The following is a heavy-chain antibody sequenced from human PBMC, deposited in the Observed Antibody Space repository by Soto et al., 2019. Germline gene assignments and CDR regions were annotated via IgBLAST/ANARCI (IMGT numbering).Heavy chain of an antibody. D-gene: IGHD3-3*01. J-gene: IGHJ6*03. V-gene: IGHV4-34*01. CDR1: GGSFSGYY. CDR3: ARNLDGLEAPTKPSSIWSDYYKPLHNYYYMDV. CDR2: INHSGST. Sequence: SETLSLTCAVYGGSFSGYYWSWIRQPPGKGLEWIGEINHSGSTKYNPSLKSRVTISVDTSKNQFSLKLNSVTAADTAVYYCARNLDGLEAPTKPSSIWSDYYKPLHNYYYMDVWGKGTTVTVSS.